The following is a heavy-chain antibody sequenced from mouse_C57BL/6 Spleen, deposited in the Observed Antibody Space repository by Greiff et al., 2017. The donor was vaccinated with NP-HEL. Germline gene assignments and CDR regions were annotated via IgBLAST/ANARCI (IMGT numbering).Heavy chain of an antibody. CDR3: AREGPKYYFDY. Sequence: EVQLQQSGPGLVKPSQSLSLTCSVTGYSITSGYYWNWIRQFPGNKLEWMGYISYDGSNNYNPSLKNRISITRDTSKNQFFLKLNSVTTEDTATYYCAREGPKYYFDYWGQGTTLTVSS. CDR2: ISYDGSN. CDR1: GYSITSGYY. D-gene: IGHD1-3*01. J-gene: IGHJ2*01. V-gene: IGHV3-6*01.